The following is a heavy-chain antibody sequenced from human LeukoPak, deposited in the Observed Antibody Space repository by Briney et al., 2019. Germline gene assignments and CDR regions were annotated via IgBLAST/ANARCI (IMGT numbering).Heavy chain of an antibody. CDR3: ARDVRDRDGFDI. J-gene: IGHJ3*02. D-gene: IGHD5-24*01. V-gene: IGHV4-59*01. CDR1: GGSISTYY. Sequence: PSDTLSLTCTVSGGSISTYYWSWLPQPPGKALEGIGYIYYSGSTNYNPSLKSRVTISVDTSKNQFSLKLSSVTAADTAVYYCARDVRDRDGFDIWGQGTMVTVSS. CDR2: IYYSGST.